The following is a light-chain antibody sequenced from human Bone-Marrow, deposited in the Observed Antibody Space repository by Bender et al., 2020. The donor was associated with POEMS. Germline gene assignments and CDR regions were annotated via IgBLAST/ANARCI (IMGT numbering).Light chain of an antibody. V-gene: IGLV3-21*01. CDR3: QVWETINDQWV. CDR2: FNN. J-gene: IGLJ3*02. CDR1: NVGSQG. Sequence: SSVLTQTPSVSVAPGETARITCGVNNVGSQGVHWYQQKPGLAPTLVMYFNNDRPSGIPERFSGSNSGNTATLTITGVVAGDEADYFCQVWETINDQWVFGRGTKLTVL.